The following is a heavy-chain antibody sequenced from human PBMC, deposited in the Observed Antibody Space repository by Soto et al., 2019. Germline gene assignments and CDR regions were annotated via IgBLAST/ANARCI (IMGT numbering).Heavy chain of an antibody. CDR1: GDSISSGAYY. CDR2: IYHSGAT. V-gene: IGHV4-30-4*01. D-gene: IGHD2-15*01. CDR3: ARDGGYATVDC. J-gene: IGHJ4*02. Sequence: QVQLQESGPGLVQPSQNLSLTCTVSGDSISSGAYYWSWIRQPPGKGLEWIGYIYHSGATYYNPSLESRVIMSVDTSKNQVSLRLISVTAADTAVYYCARDGGYATVDCWCQGTMVTVSS.